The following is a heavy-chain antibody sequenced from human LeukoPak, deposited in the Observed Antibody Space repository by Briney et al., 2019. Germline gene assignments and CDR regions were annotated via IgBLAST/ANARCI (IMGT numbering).Heavy chain of an antibody. CDR1: GFTVSTYY. V-gene: IGHV3-7*01. Sequence: GGSLRLSCAASGFTVSTYYMNWVRQAPGKGLEWVANIKHDGSEKYYVDSVKGRFTISRDNAKKSLYLQMNSLRGEDTAVYYCARGRSTEYWGQGTLVTVSS. J-gene: IGHJ4*02. CDR2: IKHDGSEK. CDR3: ARGRSTEY.